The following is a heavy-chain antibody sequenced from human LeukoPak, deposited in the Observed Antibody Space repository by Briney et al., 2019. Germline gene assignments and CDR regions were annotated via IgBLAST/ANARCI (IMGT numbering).Heavy chain of an antibody. V-gene: IGHV4-4*07. J-gene: IGHJ4*02. CDR1: GGSISTYY. CDR2: IYSSGST. D-gene: IGHD2-15*01. Sequence: SETLSLTCTVSGGSISTYYWSWIRQPAGKGLEWIGRIYSSGSTDYNPSLKSRVTMSVDKSKNQFSLKLSSMTAADTAVYYCARDCSGNSCYSYWGQGTLVTVS. CDR3: ARDCSGNSCYSY.